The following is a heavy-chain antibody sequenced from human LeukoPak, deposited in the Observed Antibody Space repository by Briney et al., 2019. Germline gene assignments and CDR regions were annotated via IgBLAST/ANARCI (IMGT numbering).Heavy chain of an antibody. Sequence: ASVKVSCKASGYTFTSYAMNWVRQAPGQGLEWMGWINTNTGNPTYAQGFTGRFVFSLDTSVSTAYLQISSLKAEDTAVYYCARTSYNWNSWGYYYYGMDVWGQGTTVTVSS. D-gene: IGHD1-7*01. CDR1: GYTFTSYA. V-gene: IGHV7-4-1*02. CDR3: ARTSYNWNSWGYYYYGMDV. CDR2: INTNTGNP. J-gene: IGHJ6*02.